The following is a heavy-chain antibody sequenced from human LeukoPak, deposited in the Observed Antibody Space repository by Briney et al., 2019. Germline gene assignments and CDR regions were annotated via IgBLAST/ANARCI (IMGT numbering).Heavy chain of an antibody. Sequence: GESLKISCKGSGYSFPNYWIGWVRQMPGKGLEWMGIIYPGDSDTRYSPSFQGQVTISADKSISTAYLQWSSLKASDTAMYYCARHRVAMAGTAAFYNWGQGTMVTVSS. CDR2: IYPGDSDT. CDR3: ARHRVAMAGTAAFYN. D-gene: IGHD6-19*01. J-gene: IGHJ3*02. V-gene: IGHV5-51*01. CDR1: GYSFPNYW.